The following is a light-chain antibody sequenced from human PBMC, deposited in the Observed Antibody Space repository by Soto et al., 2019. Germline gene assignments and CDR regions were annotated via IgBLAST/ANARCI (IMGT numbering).Light chain of an antibody. CDR2: GAS. Sequence: IVLTLSVAWVNVPLVVRGHTNCKPRQSVLYSSNNKNYLAWYQQKPGQPPKLLIYGASTRESGVPDRFSGSGSGTDFTLTISSLQAEDVAVYYCQQYNNWPHTFGEGTKVDIK. J-gene: IGKJ4*01. CDR1: QSVLYSSNNKNY. V-gene: IGKV4-1*01. CDR3: QQYNNWPHT.